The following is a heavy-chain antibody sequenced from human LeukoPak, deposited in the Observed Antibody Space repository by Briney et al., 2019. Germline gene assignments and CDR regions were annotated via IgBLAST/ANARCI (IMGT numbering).Heavy chain of an antibody. J-gene: IGHJ4*02. D-gene: IGHD6-6*01. CDR1: GITFSSYG. CDR3: ARDGYSSSFYFDY. V-gene: IGHV3-23*01. Sequence: GGSLRLSCAASGITFSSYGMSWVRQAPGKGLEWVSAISGSGGSTYYADSVKGRFTISRDNAKNSLYLQMNSLRAEDTAVYYCARDGYSSSFYFDYWGQGTLVTVSS. CDR2: ISGSGGST.